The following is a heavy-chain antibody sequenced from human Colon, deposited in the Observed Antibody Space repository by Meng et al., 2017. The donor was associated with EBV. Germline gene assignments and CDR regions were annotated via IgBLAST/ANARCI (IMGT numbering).Heavy chain of an antibody. D-gene: IGHD3-9*01. CDR2: VSHPGSA. V-gene: IGHV4-34*01. J-gene: IGHJ4*02. Sequence: QVLVQMLGAGLLQLSETLSLTCTGNGGSFRGYVWSWVCQPPGKGMEWIGEVSHPGSANYNPSLKSRVTISVDASEKQFSLRLTSVTAADSAVYYCARVPTTGYKDHWGQGTLVTVSS. CDR3: ARVPTTGYKDH. CDR1: GGSFRGYV.